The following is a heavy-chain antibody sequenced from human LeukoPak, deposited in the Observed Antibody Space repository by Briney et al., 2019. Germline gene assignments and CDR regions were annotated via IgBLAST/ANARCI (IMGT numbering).Heavy chain of an antibody. Sequence: GASVKVSCKASGYSFTDYYMHWVRQAPGQGLEWMGIINPSGGSTSYAQKFQGRVTMTRDTSTSTVYMELSSLRSEDTAVYYCARVRLAAAYHDAFDIWGQGTMVTVSS. CDR2: INPSGGST. D-gene: IGHD6-13*01. V-gene: IGHV1-46*01. CDR3: ARVRLAAAYHDAFDI. J-gene: IGHJ3*02. CDR1: GYSFTDYY.